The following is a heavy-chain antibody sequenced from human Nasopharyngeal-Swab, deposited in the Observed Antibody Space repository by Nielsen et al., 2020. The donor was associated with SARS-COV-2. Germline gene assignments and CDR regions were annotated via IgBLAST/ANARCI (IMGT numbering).Heavy chain of an antibody. CDR2: IYSGGST. CDR1: GFTVSSNY. CDR3: ARGARCGGSCYEYYYYYYYYMDV. Sequence: GGSLRLSCAASGFTVSSNYMSWVRQAPGKGLEWVSVIYSGGSTYYADSVKGRFTISRDNSKNTLYLQMNSLRAEDTAVYYCARGARCGGSCYEYYYYYYYYMDVWGKGTTVTVSS. D-gene: IGHD2-15*01. J-gene: IGHJ6*03. V-gene: IGHV3-66*01.